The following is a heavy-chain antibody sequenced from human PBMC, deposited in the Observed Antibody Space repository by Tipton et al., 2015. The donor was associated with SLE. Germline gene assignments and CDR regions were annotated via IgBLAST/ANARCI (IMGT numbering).Heavy chain of an antibody. D-gene: IGHD6-19*01. J-gene: IGHJ3*02. CDR3: ARDAYSSGWHDAFDI. Sequence: SLRLSCAASGFTFSSYEMSWVRQAPGKGLEWVSIIYSDDSKHYADSVRGRFTISRDNSKNTVYLQMNSLRPEDTAVYYCARDAYSSGWHDAFDIWGQGTMVTVSS. V-gene: IGHV3-53*05. CDR1: GFTFSSYE. CDR2: IYSDDSK.